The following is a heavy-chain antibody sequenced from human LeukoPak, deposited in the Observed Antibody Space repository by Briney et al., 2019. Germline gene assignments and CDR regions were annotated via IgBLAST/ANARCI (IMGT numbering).Heavy chain of an antibody. V-gene: IGHV3-30-3*01. Sequence: GGSLRLSCAASGFTFSSYAMHWVRQAPGKGLEWVAVISYDGSNKYYADSVKGRFTISRDNSKNTLYLQMNSLRAEDTAVYYCAMSFGESPFDYWGQGTLVTVSS. J-gene: IGHJ4*02. CDR3: AMSFGESPFDY. CDR1: GFTFSSYA. D-gene: IGHD3-10*01. CDR2: ISYDGSNK.